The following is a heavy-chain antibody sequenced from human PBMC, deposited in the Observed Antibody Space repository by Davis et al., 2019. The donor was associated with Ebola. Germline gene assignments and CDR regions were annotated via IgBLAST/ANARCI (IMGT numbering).Heavy chain of an antibody. D-gene: IGHD4-17*01. V-gene: IGHV1-69*05. CDR1: GGTFSSYA. CDR3: ARHYGELNY. J-gene: IGHJ4*02. CDR2: IIPIFGTA. Sequence: SVKVSCKASGGTFSSYAISWVRQAPGQGLEWMGGIIPIFGTANYAQKFQGRVTMTTDTSTSTAYMELRSLRSDDTAVYYCARHYGELNYWGQGTLVTVSS.